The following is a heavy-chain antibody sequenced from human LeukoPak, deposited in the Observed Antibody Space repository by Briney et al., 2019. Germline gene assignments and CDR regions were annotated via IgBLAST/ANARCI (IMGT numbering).Heavy chain of an antibody. V-gene: IGHV3-23*01. Sequence: PGGSLRLSCEVSGFTFSTYAITWVRPAPGKGLEWVSSISDSSRNTYYADSVQGRFTISRDNSRNTVYLQMNSLRSEDTAVYYCARYGNAFDYWGQGTLVTIPS. D-gene: IGHD4-17*01. CDR1: GFTFSTYA. CDR2: ISDSSRNT. CDR3: ARYGNAFDY. J-gene: IGHJ4*02.